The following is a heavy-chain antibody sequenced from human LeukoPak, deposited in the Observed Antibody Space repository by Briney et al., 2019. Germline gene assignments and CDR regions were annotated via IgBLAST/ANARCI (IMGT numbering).Heavy chain of an antibody. CDR3: VRVLIVGSRSIFEH. CDR1: GFTFSSHW. J-gene: IGHJ4*02. D-gene: IGHD2-21*01. Sequence: GGSLRLSCAASGFTFSSHWMSWVRQVPVKGLAWVANINRDGSEEYYVDSVKGRVTISRDNAKNSLYLQMNSLRADDTAVYYCVRVLIVGSRSIFEHWGQGTLVTVSS. CDR2: INRDGSEE. V-gene: IGHV3-7*01.